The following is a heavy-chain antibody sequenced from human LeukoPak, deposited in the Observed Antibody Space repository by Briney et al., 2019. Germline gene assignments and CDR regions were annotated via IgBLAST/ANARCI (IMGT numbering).Heavy chain of an antibody. CDR2: IYYSGST. Sequence: SETLSPTCTVSGGSISSSSYYWGWIRQPPGKGLEWIGSIYYSGSTYYNPSLKSRVTISVDTSKNQFSLKLSSVTAADTAVYYCARLTPLWANAVDIWGQGTMVTVSS. J-gene: IGHJ3*02. D-gene: IGHD2-21*01. CDR1: GGSISSSSYY. CDR3: ARLTPLWANAVDI. V-gene: IGHV4-39*01.